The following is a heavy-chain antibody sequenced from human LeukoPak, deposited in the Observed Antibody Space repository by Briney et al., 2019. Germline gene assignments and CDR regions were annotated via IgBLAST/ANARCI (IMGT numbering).Heavy chain of an antibody. CDR1: GGTFSSYA. CDR3: ARDFSSMVRGVIIFDY. Sequence: SVKVSCKASGGTFSSYAISWVRQAPGQGLEWMGRIIPILGIANYAQKFQGRVTITADKSTSAAYMELSSLRSEDTAVYYCARDFSSMVRGVIIFDYWGQGTLVTVSS. D-gene: IGHD3-10*01. J-gene: IGHJ4*02. V-gene: IGHV1-69*04. CDR2: IIPILGIA.